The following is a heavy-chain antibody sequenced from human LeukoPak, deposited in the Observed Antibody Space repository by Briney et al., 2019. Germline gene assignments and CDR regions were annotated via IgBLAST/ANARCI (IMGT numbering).Heavy chain of an antibody. CDR2: INSDGSST. CDR3: ARDATQWLGLYYFDY. V-gene: IGHV3-74*01. CDR1: GFTFSSYW. D-gene: IGHD6-19*01. J-gene: IGHJ4*02. Sequence: GGSLRLSCAASGFTFSSYWMHWVRQAPGKGLVWVSRINSDGSSTSYADSVKGRFTISRDNAKNTLYLQMNSLRAEDTAVYYCARDATQWLGLYYFDYWGQGTLVTVSS.